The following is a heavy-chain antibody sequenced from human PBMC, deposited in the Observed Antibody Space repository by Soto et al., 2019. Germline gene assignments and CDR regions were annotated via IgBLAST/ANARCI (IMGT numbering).Heavy chain of an antibody. CDR2: VSGSGGST. CDR3: AKEEGYSPFSFDY. D-gene: IGHD2-15*01. Sequence: PGGSLRLSCAASGFTFSSYAMSWVRQAPGKGLEWVSAVSGSGGSTFYTDSVKGRFTISRDNSKHTLYLQMNGLRAEDTAVYYCAKEEGYSPFSFDYWGQGTLVTVSS. CDR1: GFTFSSYA. V-gene: IGHV3-23*01. J-gene: IGHJ4*02.